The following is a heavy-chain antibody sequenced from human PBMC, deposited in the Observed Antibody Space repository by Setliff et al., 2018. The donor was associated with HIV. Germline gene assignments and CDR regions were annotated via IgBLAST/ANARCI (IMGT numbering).Heavy chain of an antibody. CDR3: ARDYPYYDSSGYSYLDAFDI. V-gene: IGHV1-18*01. D-gene: IGHD3-22*01. CDR1: GYTFTSYC. J-gene: IGHJ3*02. CDR2: ISAYNGNT. Sequence: VKVSCKASGYTFTSYCITWMRQAPGQGLEWMGWISAYNGNTDYAQKVQGRVTITADESTSTAYMELSSLRSEDTAVYYCARDYPYYDSSGYSYLDAFDIWGQGTMVTV.